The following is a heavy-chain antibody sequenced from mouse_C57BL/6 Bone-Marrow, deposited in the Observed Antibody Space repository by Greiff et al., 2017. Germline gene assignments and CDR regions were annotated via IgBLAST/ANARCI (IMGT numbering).Heavy chain of an antibody. J-gene: IGHJ2*01. CDR3: ARWDGSSLFDF. Sequence: VQLQQPGAELVKPGASVKLSCKASGYTFTSYWMHWGKQRPGQGLEWIVMIHPNSGSTNYNEKFKSKATLTVDKSSSTAYMQLSILTSEDSAVYYGARWDGSSLFDFWGQGTTLTVSS. CDR1: GYTFTSYW. D-gene: IGHD1-1*01. V-gene: IGHV1-64*01. CDR2: IHPNSGST.